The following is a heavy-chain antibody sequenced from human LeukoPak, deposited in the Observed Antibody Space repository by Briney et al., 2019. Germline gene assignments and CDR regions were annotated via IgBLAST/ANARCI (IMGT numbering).Heavy chain of an antibody. CDR2: IYYSGST. V-gene: IGHV4-39*07. Sequence: TSETLSLTCSVSGGSISSSSYYWGWIRQPPGKGLEWIGSIYYSGSTYYNPSLKSRVTISVDTSKNQFSLKLSSVTAADTAVYYCARERRLQLVYFDYWGQGTLVTVSS. D-gene: IGHD6-6*01. CDR3: ARERRLQLVYFDY. CDR1: GGSISSSSYY. J-gene: IGHJ4*02.